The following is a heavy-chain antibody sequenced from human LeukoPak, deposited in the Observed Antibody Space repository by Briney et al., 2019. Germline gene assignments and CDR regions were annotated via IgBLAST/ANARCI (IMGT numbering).Heavy chain of an antibody. CDR2: VGISSGNT. V-gene: IGHV3-48*04. CDR1: GFTFSDYS. J-gene: IGHJ4*02. Sequence: GGSLRLSCAASGFTFSDYSMNWVRQAPGKGLEWISYVGISSGNTKYADSVKGRFTISGDSAKNSVFLQMNSLRVEDTAVYYCARDHRYAFDNWGQGTLVTVSS. D-gene: IGHD5-12*01. CDR3: ARDHRYAFDN.